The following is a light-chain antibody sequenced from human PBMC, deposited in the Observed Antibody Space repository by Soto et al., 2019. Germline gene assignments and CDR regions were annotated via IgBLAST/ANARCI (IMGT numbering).Light chain of an antibody. CDR3: QSYDGTLSGSYV. V-gene: IGLV1-40*01. CDR1: SSNIGAGYD. Sequence: SVLTRPPSVSGAPGQRVTISCTGSSSNIGAGYDVHWYQQLPGTAPKLIIYGTTNRPSGVPDRFSGSKSGTSASLAITGLQAEDEADYYCQSYDGTLSGSYVFGIGTRVTVL. CDR2: GTT. J-gene: IGLJ1*01.